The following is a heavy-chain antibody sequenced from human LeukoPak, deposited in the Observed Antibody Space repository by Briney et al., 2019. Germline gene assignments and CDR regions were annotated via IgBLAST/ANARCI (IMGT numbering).Heavy chain of an antibody. D-gene: IGHD5-18*01. V-gene: IGHV4-30-2*01. J-gene: IGHJ4*02. Sequence: SETLSLTCTVSDGSISSGAYYWSWIRQPPGKGLEWIGYIWHSGSTYYNPSLRSRITMSVDRSKNQFSLKLSSVTAADTAVYYCARVSRPRGYSYGYHQVRLENFDYWGQGTLVTVSS. CDR2: IWHSGST. CDR1: DGSISSGAYY. CDR3: ARVSRPRGYSYGYHQVRLENFDY.